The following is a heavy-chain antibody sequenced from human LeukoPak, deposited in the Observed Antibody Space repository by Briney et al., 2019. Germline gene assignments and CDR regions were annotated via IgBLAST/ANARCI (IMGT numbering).Heavy chain of an antibody. CDR1: GFTFSSYA. V-gene: IGHV3-23*01. CDR3: AKDRPSITMIVVAEYYFDY. D-gene: IGHD3-22*01. J-gene: IGHJ4*02. Sequence: GGSLRLSCAASGFTFSSYAMSWVRQAPGKGLEWVSAISGSGGSTYYADSVKGRFTISRDNSKNTLYLQMNSLRAEDTAVYYCAKDRPSITMIVVAEYYFDYWGQGTLVTVSS. CDR2: ISGSGGST.